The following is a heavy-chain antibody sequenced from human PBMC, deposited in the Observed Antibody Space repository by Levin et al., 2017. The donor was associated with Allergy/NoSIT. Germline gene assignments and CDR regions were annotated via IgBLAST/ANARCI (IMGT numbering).Heavy chain of an antibody. Sequence: SLKISCAASGFTFSDYAMHWVRQAPGKGLEWVSGISWNSHTIGYADSVQGRFTISRDNAKNSLYLQMNSLRAEDTAVYYCARDPTEVGATTGMDVWGQGTTVTVSS. CDR1: GFTFSDYA. CDR3: ARDPTEVGATTGMDV. CDR2: ISWNSHTI. J-gene: IGHJ6*02. V-gene: IGHV3-9*01. D-gene: IGHD1-26*01.